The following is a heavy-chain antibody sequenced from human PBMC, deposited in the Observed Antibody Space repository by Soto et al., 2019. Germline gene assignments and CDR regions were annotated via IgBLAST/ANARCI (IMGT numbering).Heavy chain of an antibody. J-gene: IGHJ4*02. CDR3: ARVGIAIHHRARVTQFDY. CDR2: IYYSGST. CDR1: GGSISSGGYY. V-gene: IGHV4-31*03. Sequence: PSETLSLTCTVSGGSISSGGYYWSWIRQHPGKGLEWIGYIYYSGSTYYNPSLKSRVTISVDTSKNQFSLKLSSVTAADTAVYYCARVGIAIHHRARVTQFDYWGQGTLVTVSS.